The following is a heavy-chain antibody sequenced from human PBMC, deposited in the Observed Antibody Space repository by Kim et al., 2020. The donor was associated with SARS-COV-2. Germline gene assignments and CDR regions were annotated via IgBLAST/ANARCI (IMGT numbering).Heavy chain of an antibody. Sequence: SVKVSCKASGGTFSSYAISWVRQAPGQGLEWMGGIIPIFGTANYAQKFQGRVTITADESTSTAYMELSSLRSEDTAVYYCARDSGMLFGGNWFDPWGQGTLVTVSS. D-gene: IGHD3-10*01. V-gene: IGHV1-69*13. CDR2: IIPIFGTA. CDR3: ARDSGMLFGGNWFDP. CDR1: GGTFSSYA. J-gene: IGHJ5*02.